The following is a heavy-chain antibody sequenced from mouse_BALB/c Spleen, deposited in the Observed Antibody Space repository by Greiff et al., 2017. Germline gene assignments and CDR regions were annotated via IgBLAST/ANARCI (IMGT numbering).Heavy chain of an antibody. V-gene: IGHV5-6-5*01. J-gene: IGHJ2*01. D-gene: IGHD1-1*01. Sequence: EVMLVESGGGLVKPGGSLKLSCAASGFTFSSYAMSWVRQTPEKRLEWVASISSGGSTYYPDSVKGRFTISRDNARNILYLQMSSLRSEDTAMYYCARGGLLLTVYFDYWGQGTTLTVSS. CDR1: GFTFSSYA. CDR3: ARGGLLLTVYFDY. CDR2: ISSGGST.